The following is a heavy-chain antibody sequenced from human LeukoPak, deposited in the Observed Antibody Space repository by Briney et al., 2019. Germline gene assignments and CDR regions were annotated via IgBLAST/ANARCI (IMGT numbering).Heavy chain of an antibody. J-gene: IGHJ4*02. D-gene: IGHD6-19*01. CDR3: ARESESVAGTINYFDY. CDR1: GGSISSGDYY. CDR2: IYYSGST. Sequence: SETLSLTCTVSGGSISSGDYYWSWIRQPPGKVLEWIGYIYYSGSTYYNPSLKSRVTISVDTSKNQFSLKLSSVTAADTAVYYCARESESVAGTINYFDYWGQGTLVTVSS. V-gene: IGHV4-30-4*01.